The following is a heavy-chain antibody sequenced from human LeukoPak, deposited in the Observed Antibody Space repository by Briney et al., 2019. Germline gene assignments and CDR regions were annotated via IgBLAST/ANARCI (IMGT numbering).Heavy chain of an antibody. Sequence: GGSLRLSCAASGFTFSSYSMNWVRQTPGKGLEWVSYIGTSSSIIHYADSVKGRFTISRDNAKNSLYLQMNSLRDEDTAVYYCARHDYAGNSGDYWGQGTLVTVSS. V-gene: IGHV3-48*02. CDR3: ARHDYAGNSGDY. J-gene: IGHJ4*02. CDR2: IGTSSSII. CDR1: GFTFSSYS. D-gene: IGHD4-23*01.